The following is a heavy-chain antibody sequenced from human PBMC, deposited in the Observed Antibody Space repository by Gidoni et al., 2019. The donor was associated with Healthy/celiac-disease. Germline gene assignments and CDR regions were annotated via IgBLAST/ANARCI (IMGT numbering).Heavy chain of an antibody. V-gene: IGHV1-2*04. CDR1: GYTFTGYY. Sequence: QVQLVQSGAEVKKPGASVKVSCKASGYTFTGYYMHWVRQAPGQGLEWMGWINPNSGGTNYAQKFQGWVTMTRDTSISTAYMELSRLRSDDTAVYYCARGHYDFWSGYSNMGYYYGMDVWGQGTTVTVSS. CDR3: ARGHYDFWSGYSNMGYYYGMDV. D-gene: IGHD3-3*01. CDR2: INPNSGGT. J-gene: IGHJ6*02.